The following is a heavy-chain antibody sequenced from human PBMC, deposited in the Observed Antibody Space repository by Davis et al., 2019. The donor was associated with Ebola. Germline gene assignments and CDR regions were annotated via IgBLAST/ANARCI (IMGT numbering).Heavy chain of an antibody. V-gene: IGHV3-30*01. CDR3: ARGRLHSRGFDP. D-gene: IGHD4-11*01. Sequence: DSVKGRFTISRDNSKNTLYLQMNSLRAEDTAVYYCARGRLHSRGFDPWGQGTLVTVSS. J-gene: IGHJ5*02.